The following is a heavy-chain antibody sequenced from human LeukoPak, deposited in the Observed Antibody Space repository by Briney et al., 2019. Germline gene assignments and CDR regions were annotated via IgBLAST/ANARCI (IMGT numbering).Heavy chain of an antibody. D-gene: IGHD2-15*01. V-gene: IGHV4-39*07. Sequence: MSSETLSLTCTVSGGSISSSSYYWGWIRQPPGKGLEWIGSIYYSGSTYYNPSLKSRVTIFVDTSKNQFSLKLTSVTAADTAVYYCASLIYCSDGSCYGVFNSWGQGTLVTVSS. J-gene: IGHJ5*01. CDR2: IYYSGST. CDR3: ASLIYCSDGSCYGVFNS. CDR1: GGSISSSSYY.